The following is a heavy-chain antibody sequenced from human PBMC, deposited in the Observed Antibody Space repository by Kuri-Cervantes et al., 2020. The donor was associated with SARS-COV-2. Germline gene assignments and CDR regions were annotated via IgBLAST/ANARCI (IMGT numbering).Heavy chain of an antibody. D-gene: IGHD2-15*01. J-gene: IGHJ3*02. CDR3: VKLGGGILAPDI. CDR2: IKQGGSEK. Sequence: GESLKISCAASGFTFSNYWISWVRQAPGKGLEWVANIKQGGSEKHYVDSVKGRFTISRDNSKNTLYLQMNSLRAEDTAVYYCVKLGGGILAPDIWGQGTMVTVSS. CDR1: GFTFSNYW. V-gene: IGHV3-7*03.